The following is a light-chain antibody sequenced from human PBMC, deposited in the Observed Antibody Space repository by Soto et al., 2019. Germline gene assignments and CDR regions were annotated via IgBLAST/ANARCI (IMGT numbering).Light chain of an antibody. J-gene: IGLJ1*01. Sequence: QSALTQPAPVSGSPGQSITISCTGTSSDVGAYNYVSWFQQHPGKAPTLIISEVSNRPSGVSNRFSGSKSGNAASLTISGLQAEDEADYFCFSFTTDWTHVFGTGTKVTVL. CDR3: FSFTTDWTHV. CDR1: SSDVGAYNY. CDR2: EVS. V-gene: IGLV2-14*01.